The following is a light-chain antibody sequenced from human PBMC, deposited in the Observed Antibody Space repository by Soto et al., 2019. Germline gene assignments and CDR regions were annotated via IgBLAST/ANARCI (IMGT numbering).Light chain of an antibody. J-gene: IGKJ1*01. CDR1: QSISSN. CDR2: GVS. CDR3: QQYDYWPRT. Sequence: EVVMTQSPATLSVSPGESATLSCRASQSISSNKLAWYQQKPGQAPRLLLFGVSNKATGMPARFSGSGSGTDFSLTISSLQSEDFAVYYCQQYDYWPRTFGQGTKVDIK. V-gene: IGKV3-15*01.